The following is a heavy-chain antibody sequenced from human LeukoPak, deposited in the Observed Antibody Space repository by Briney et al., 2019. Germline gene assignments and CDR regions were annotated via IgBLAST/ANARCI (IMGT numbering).Heavy chain of an antibody. V-gene: IGHV4-4*02. J-gene: IGHJ4*02. CDR2: IYHSGST. D-gene: IGHD6-13*01. Sequence: SGTLSLTCAVSGGSISSSNWWSWVRQPPGKGLEWIGEIYHSGSTNYNPSLKSRVTISVDKSKNQFSLKLSSVTAADTAVYYCARVEFGIAAAGRQSLLDYWGQGTLVTVSS. CDR3: ARVEFGIAAAGRQSLLDY. CDR1: GGSISSSNW.